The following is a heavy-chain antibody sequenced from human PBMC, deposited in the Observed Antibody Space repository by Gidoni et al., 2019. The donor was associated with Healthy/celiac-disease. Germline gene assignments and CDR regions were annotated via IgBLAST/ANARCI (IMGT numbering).Heavy chain of an antibody. Sequence: EVQLVESGGGLVKPGGSLRLSCAASGFTFSNAWMSWVRQAPGKGLECVGRIKSKTDGGTTDYAAPVKGRFTISRDDSKNTLYLQMNSLKTEDTAVYYCTTDLSRYSGSYRDYWGQGTLVTVSS. CDR1: GFTFSNAW. D-gene: IGHD1-26*01. CDR2: IKSKTDGGTT. CDR3: TTDLSRYSGSYRDY. V-gene: IGHV3-15*01. J-gene: IGHJ4*02.